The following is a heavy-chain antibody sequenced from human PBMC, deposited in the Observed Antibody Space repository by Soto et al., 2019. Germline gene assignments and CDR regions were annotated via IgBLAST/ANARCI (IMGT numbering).Heavy chain of an antibody. CDR3: ARDPSDSSGYYYDY. J-gene: IGHJ4*02. Sequence: SETLSLTCTVSGGSISSYYWSWIRQPPGKGLEWIGYIYYSGTTNYNPSLKSRVTISVDTSKNQFSLKLSSVTAADTAVYYCARDPSDSSGYYYDYWGQGALVTVSS. CDR2: IYYSGTT. V-gene: IGHV4-59*01. D-gene: IGHD3-22*01. CDR1: GGSISSYY.